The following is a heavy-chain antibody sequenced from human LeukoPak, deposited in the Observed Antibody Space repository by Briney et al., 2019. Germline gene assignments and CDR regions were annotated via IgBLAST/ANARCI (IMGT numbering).Heavy chain of an antibody. CDR2: INHNGNVN. CDR1: GFTFSSYW. D-gene: IGHD3-16*01. Sequence: GGSLRLSCAASGFTFSSYWMNWARQAPGKGLEWVASINHNGNVNYYVDSVKGRFTTSRDNAKNSLYLQMSKLRAEDTAVYFCARGGGLGVWGQGATVTVSS. J-gene: IGHJ6*02. V-gene: IGHV3-7*03. CDR3: ARGGGLGV.